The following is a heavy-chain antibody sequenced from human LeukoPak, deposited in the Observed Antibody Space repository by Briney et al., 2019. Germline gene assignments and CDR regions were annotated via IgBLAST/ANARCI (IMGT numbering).Heavy chain of an antibody. D-gene: IGHD3-10*01. CDR1: GGSFSGYY. V-gene: IGHV4-34*01. J-gene: IGHJ4*02. CDR2: INHSGST. CDR3: ARPRTYYYGSGSQPFDY. Sequence: KPSGTLSLTCAVYGGSFSGYYWSWIRQPPGKGLEWIGEINHSGSTNYNPSLKSRVTISVDTSKNQFSLKLSSVTAADTAVYYCARPRTYYYGSGSQPFDYWGQGTLVTVSS.